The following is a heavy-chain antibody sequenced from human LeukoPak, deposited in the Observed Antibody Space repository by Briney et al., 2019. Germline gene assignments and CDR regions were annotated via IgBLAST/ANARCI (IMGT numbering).Heavy chain of an antibody. D-gene: IGHD6-19*01. J-gene: IGHJ3*02. CDR1: GGSTSSYY. CDR3: ARENSSGWSEGDAFDI. CDR2: NYYSGST. Sequence: SETLSLTCSVSGGSTSSYYWSWIRQPPGKQLEWIGYNYYSGSTNYNPSLKSRVTISIDTSKNQFSLNLTSVTAADTAVYYCARENSSGWSEGDAFDIWGQGTMVTVSS. V-gene: IGHV4-59*12.